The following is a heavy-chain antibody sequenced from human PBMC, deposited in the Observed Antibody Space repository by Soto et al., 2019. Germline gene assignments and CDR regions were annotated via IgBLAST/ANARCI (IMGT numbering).Heavy chain of an antibody. D-gene: IGHD4-17*01. CDR1: GFTFSSYA. Sequence: GGSLRLSCAASGFTFSSYAMSWVRQAPGKGLEWVSAISGSGGSTYYADSVKGRFTISRDNSKNTLYLQMNSLRAEDTAVYYCAKMGRVTTHQGRDYWGQGTLVTVSS. V-gene: IGHV3-23*01. J-gene: IGHJ4*02. CDR3: AKMGRVTTHQGRDY. CDR2: ISGSGGST.